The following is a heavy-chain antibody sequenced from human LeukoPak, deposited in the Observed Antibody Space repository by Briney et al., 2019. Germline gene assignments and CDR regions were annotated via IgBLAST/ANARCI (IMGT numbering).Heavy chain of an antibody. CDR2: IYYSGST. D-gene: IGHD3-22*01. CDR3: ARELYHDSSGYGSSY. V-gene: IGHV4-30-4*01. J-gene: IGHJ4*02. CDR1: GGSISSGDYY. Sequence: PSGTLSLTCTVSGGSISSGDYYWSWIRQPPGKGLEWIGYIYYSGSTYYNPSLKSRVTISVDTSKNQFSLKLSSVTAADTAVYYCARELYHDSSGYGSSYWGQGTLVTVSS.